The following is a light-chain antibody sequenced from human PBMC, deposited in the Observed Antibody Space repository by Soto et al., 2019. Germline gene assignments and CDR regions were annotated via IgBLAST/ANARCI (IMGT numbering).Light chain of an antibody. CDR3: AAWDDTLRGEVM. J-gene: IGLJ3*02. CDR2: KNN. CDR1: RSNIGINS. Sequence: QAVVTQPPSASATPGQRVIISFSGSRSNIGINSVYWYQQFPGTAPRLLIFKNNQRPSGVPDLFSGSKSGTSASLAISGLRPEDEADYFCAAWDDTLRGEVMFGGGTKLTVL. V-gene: IGLV1-47*01.